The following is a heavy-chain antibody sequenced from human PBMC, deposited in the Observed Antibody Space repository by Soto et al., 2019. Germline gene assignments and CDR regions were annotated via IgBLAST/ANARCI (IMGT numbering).Heavy chain of an antibody. J-gene: IGHJ4*02. D-gene: IGHD2-2*01. CDR3: ARGTRPYCSSTSCYVGDFDY. CDR2: INPNSGGT. Sequence: ASVKVSCKASGYTFTSYYMHWVRQAPGQGLEWMGWINPNSGGTNYAQKFQGWVTMTRDTSISTAYMELSRLRSDDTAVYYCARGTRPYCSSTSCYVGDFDYWGQGTLVTVAS. CDR1: GYTFTSYY. V-gene: IGHV1-2*04.